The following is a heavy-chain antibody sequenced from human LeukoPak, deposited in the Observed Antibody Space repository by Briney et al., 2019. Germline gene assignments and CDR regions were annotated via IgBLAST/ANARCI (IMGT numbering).Heavy chain of an antibody. Sequence: SETLSLTCSVSSGFISNYYWSWIRQPAGKGLEWIGRISTSGNTNYSPSLKSRITMSVDTSKNQFFLNLRSVTAADTAVYYCARDSRYYDFWSGYLDYWGQGALVTVSS. CDR1: SGFISNYY. J-gene: IGHJ4*02. CDR2: ISTSGNT. CDR3: ARDSRYYDFWSGYLDY. V-gene: IGHV4-4*07. D-gene: IGHD3-3*01.